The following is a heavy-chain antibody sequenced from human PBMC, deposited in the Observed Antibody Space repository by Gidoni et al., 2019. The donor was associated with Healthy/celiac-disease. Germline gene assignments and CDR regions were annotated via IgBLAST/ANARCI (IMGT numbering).Heavy chain of an antibody. V-gene: IGHV3-23*01. J-gene: IGHJ4*02. Sequence: EVQLLESGGGLVQPGGARRITCAASGFTCSSYAMSWVRQAPGKGLEWVSAISGSGGSTYYAASVKGRFTISRDNSKNTLYLQMNSLRAEDTAVYYCAKAWSYDFWSGYYKDYWGQGTLVTVSS. D-gene: IGHD3-3*01. CDR1: GFTCSSYA. CDR3: AKAWSYDFWSGYYKDY. CDR2: ISGSGGST.